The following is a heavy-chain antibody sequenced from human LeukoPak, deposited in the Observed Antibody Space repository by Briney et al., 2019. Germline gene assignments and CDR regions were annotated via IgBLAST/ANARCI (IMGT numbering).Heavy chain of an antibody. CDR1: GGSFSGYY. V-gene: IGHV4-34*01. J-gene: IGHJ4*02. D-gene: IGHD3-9*01. CDR2: INHSGST. CDR3: ARRTRLLRYFDWYDY. Sequence: SETLSLTCAVYGGSFSGYYWSWIRQPPGKGLEWIGEINHSGSTNYNPSLKSRVTISVDTSKNQFSLRLSSVTAADTAVYYCARRTRLLRYFDWYDYWGQGTLVTVSS.